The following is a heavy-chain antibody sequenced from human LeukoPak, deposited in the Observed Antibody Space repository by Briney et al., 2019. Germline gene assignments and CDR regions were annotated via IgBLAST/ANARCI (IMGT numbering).Heavy chain of an antibody. V-gene: IGHV3-23*01. CDR3: ANIVVVPAATRAFAFDI. Sequence: GRSLRLSCAPSGFTVSSDAMGWVREAPGKGLEWVSAISGSGGSTYYADSVKGLFTISRDNSKNTLYLQMNSLRAEDTAVYYCANIVVVPAATRAFAFDIGGQGKMVTVSS. J-gene: IGHJ3*02. CDR2: ISGSGGST. CDR1: GFTVSSDA. D-gene: IGHD2-2*01.